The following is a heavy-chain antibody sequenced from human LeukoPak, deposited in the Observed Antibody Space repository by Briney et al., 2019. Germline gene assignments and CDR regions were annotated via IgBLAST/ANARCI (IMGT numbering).Heavy chain of an antibody. CDR1: GFTFSTYS. Sequence: GGSLRLSCAASGFTFSTYSMNWVRQAPGKGLEWISYITSSSTTIYYADSVKGRFTISRDNAKNSLYLQMNSLRVEDTAVYYCGKDYDSTGYYPDYWGQGTLVTVSA. J-gene: IGHJ4*02. V-gene: IGHV3-48*01. CDR3: GKDYDSTGYYPDY. CDR2: ITSSSTTI. D-gene: IGHD3-22*01.